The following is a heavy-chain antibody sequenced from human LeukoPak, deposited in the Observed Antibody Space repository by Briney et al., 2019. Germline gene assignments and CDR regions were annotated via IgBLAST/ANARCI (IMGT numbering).Heavy chain of an antibody. CDR3: ASDSGSYYSDAFDI. D-gene: IGHD3-10*01. CDR2: IYSGGST. V-gene: IGHV3-53*04. CDR1: GFTVSSNY. J-gene: IGHJ3*02. Sequence: GRSLRLSCAASGFTVSSNYMSWVRQAPGKGLEWVSVIYSGGSTYYADSVKGRFTISRHNSKNTLYLQMNSLRAEDTAVYYCASDSGSYYSDAFDIWGLGTMVTVSS.